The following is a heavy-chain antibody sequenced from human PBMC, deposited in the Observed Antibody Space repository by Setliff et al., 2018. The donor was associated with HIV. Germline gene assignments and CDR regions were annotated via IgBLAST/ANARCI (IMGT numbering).Heavy chain of an antibody. D-gene: IGHD3-22*01. CDR1: EYSFTDYY. J-gene: IGHJ4*02. CDR2: INPNSGGT. CDR3: ARDPYYYDSSGYNFDL. Sequence: ASVKVSCKTSEYSFTDYYIHWIRQAPGQGLEWMGRINPNSGGTDYAQKFLGRVTMTSDTSISTAYMELSSLRSDDTAVYYCARDPYYYDSSGYNFDLWGQGTLVTVSS. V-gene: IGHV1-2*06.